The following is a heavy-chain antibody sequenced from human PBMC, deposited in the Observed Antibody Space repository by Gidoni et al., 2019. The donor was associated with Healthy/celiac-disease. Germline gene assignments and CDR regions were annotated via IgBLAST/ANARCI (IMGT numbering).Heavy chain of an antibody. V-gene: IGHV3-7*01. CDR2: IKQDGSEK. CDR3: ARDDNKSGGLGGLDWYFDL. J-gene: IGHJ2*01. CDR1: GFTFSSYW. D-gene: IGHD1-1*01. Sequence: EVQLVESGGGLVQPGGSLRLSWAASGFTFSSYWMSWVRQAPGKGLEWVANIKQDGSEKYYVDSVKGRFTISRDNAKNSLYLQMNSRRAEVTAVCYCARDDNKSGGLGGLDWYFDLWGRGTLVNVSS.